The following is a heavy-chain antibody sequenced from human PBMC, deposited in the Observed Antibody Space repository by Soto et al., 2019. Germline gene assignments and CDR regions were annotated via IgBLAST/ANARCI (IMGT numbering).Heavy chain of an antibody. J-gene: IGHJ4*02. CDR1: GFTFSNYA. CDR2: ISGSGRST. Sequence: VQLVESGGGSVQPGGSLRLSCSASGFTFSNYAMSWVRQAPGKGLEWVASISGSGRSTNYADSVKGRFTISRDNSMNTLAVQMSSLRAEDTAVYYCARDGGNICSGGSCYFQAPDYWGQGTLVTVSP. V-gene: IGHV3-23*04. CDR3: ARDGGNICSGGSCYFQAPDY. D-gene: IGHD2-15*01.